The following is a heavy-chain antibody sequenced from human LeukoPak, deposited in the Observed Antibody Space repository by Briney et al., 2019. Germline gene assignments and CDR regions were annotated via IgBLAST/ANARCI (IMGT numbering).Heavy chain of an antibody. CDR2: ISWNSGSI. V-gene: IGHV3-9*01. D-gene: IGHD6-19*01. CDR1: GFTFDDYA. J-gene: IGHJ4*02. CDR3: ASNPVAGGY. Sequence: GGSLRLSCAASGFTFDDYAMHWVRQAPGKGLEWVSGISWNSGSIDYADSVKGRFTISRDNAKNSLYLQMNSLRAEDTALYYCASNPVAGGYWGQGTLVTVSS.